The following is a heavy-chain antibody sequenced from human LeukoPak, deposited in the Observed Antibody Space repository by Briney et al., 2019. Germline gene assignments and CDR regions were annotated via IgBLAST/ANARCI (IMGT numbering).Heavy chain of an antibody. J-gene: IGHJ3*02. Sequence: PSETLSLTCTVSGGSISRSSYYWGWIRQPPGKGLEWIGSIYYSGSTYYNPSLKSRVTISVDTSKYQFSLKLSSVTAADTAVYYCARDEGYDSTPSDAFDIWGQGTMVTVSS. V-gene: IGHV4-39*07. D-gene: IGHD3-22*01. CDR3: ARDEGYDSTPSDAFDI. CDR2: IYYSGST. CDR1: GGSISRSSYY.